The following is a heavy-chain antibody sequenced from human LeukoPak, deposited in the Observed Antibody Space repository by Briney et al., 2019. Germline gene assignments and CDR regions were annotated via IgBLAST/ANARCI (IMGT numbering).Heavy chain of an antibody. J-gene: IGHJ4*02. Sequence: WASVKVSCKASGYTFTGYHIHWVRQAPGQGLEWMGRINPYSGDTNFAQKSQGRVTMTRDTSITTAYMDLSSLTPDDTAVYFCARDQGSLTRSWYTGYWGQGTQVTVSS. CDR3: ARDQGSLTRSWYTGY. CDR2: INPYSGDT. CDR1: GYTFTGYH. V-gene: IGHV1-2*06. D-gene: IGHD6-13*01.